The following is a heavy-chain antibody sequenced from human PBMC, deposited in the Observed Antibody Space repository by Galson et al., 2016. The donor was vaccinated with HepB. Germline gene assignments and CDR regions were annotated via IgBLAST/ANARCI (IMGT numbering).Heavy chain of an antibody. J-gene: IGHJ4*02. D-gene: IGHD2-15*01. CDR3: VREERYCSGGSCSYAAED. Sequence: SLRLSCAASGFTFTDYWVTWVRQAPGKGLEWVANIGHDGIEKYYADSVKGRFIISRDNAKNSLYLQMNSLRAEDTAIYYCVREERYCSGGSCSYAAEDWGQGTLVTVSS. CDR1: GFTFTDYW. V-gene: IGHV3-7*01. CDR2: IGHDGIEK.